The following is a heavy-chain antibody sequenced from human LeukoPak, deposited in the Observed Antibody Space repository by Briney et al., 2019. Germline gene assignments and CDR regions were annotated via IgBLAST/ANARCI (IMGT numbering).Heavy chain of an antibody. Sequence: ASVKVSCKASGYTFTSYDINWVRQATGQGLEWMGWMNPNSGNTGYAQKFQGRVTMTRNTSISTAYMELSSLRSEDTAVYYCARHVYYAQSGTKHSGIDYWGQGTLVTVSS. D-gene: IGHD2-2*01. CDR3: ARHVYYAQSGTKHSGIDY. CDR2: MNPNSGNT. V-gene: IGHV1-8*01. CDR1: GYTFTSYD. J-gene: IGHJ4*02.